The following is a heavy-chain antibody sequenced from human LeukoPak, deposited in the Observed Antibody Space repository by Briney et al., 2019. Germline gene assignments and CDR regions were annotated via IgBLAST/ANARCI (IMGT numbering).Heavy chain of an antibody. V-gene: IGHV3-74*01. J-gene: IGHJ4*02. CDR1: GFTFIRHL. CDR3: GSSEDGYIDY. CDR2: ISTDGSTT. Sequence: PGGSLRLSCAGSGFTFIRHLMHWVRHAPGKGVVWVSRISTDGSTTLYSDSVKGRFTISRDNAKNTLYLQMNSLRAEDTAVYYCGSSEDGYIDYWGQGTLSASPQ. D-gene: IGHD5-24*01.